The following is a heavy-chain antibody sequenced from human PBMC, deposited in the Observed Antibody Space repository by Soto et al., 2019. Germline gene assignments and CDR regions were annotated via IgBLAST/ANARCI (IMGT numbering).Heavy chain of an antibody. CDR1: GGSISSYY. J-gene: IGHJ4*02. CDR3: ARDDSSGYYYTFGFDY. CDR2: IYYSGST. Sequence: SETLSLTCTVSGGSISSYYWSWIRQPPGKGLEWIGYIYYSGSTNYNPSLKSRVTISVDTSKNQFSLKLSSVTAADTAVYYCARDDSSGYYYTFGFDYWGQGTLVTVSS. V-gene: IGHV4-59*01. D-gene: IGHD3-22*01.